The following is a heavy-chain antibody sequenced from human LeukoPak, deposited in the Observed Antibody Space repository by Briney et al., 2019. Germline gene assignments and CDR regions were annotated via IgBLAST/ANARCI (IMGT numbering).Heavy chain of an antibody. V-gene: IGHV4-59*01. CDR2: IYYSGST. CDR3: ARDTVTTYYYYMDV. D-gene: IGHD4-11*01. Sequence: SETLSLTCTVSGGSISSYYWSWIRQPPGKGLEWIGYIYYSGSTNYNPSLKSRVTISVDTSKNQFSLKLSSVTAADTAVYCCARDTVTTYYYYMDVWGKGTTVTVSS. CDR1: GGSISSYY. J-gene: IGHJ6*03.